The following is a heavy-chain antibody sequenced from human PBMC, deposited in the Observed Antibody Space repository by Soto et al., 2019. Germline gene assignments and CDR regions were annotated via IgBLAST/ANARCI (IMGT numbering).Heavy chain of an antibody. CDR3: ARVESDQVVTAMRKIPGGMDV. CDR2: INPSGGGT. J-gene: IGHJ6*02. V-gene: IGHV1-46*04. CDR1: GYTFSTYY. D-gene: IGHD2-21*02. Sequence: ASVKVSCKASGYTFSTYYMHWVRQAPGQGLEWVGMINPSGGGTTYAQKLQGRVTMTRDTSTSTVYMELSSLRSEDTAVYYCARVESDQVVTAMRKIPGGMDVWGQGTTVTVSS.